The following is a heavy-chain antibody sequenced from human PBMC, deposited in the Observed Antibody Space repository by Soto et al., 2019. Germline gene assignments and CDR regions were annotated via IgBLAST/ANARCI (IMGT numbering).Heavy chain of an antibody. CDR2: FDPEDGET. D-gene: IGHD4-17*01. CDR3: ATIANSRHDYDAFDI. Sequence: ASVKVSCKVSGYTLTELSMHWVRQAPGKGLEWMGGFDPEDGETIYAQKFQGRVTMTEDTSTDTAYMELSSLRSEDTAVYYCATIANSRHDYDAFDIWGQGTMVTVSS. J-gene: IGHJ3*02. CDR1: GYTLTELS. V-gene: IGHV1-24*01.